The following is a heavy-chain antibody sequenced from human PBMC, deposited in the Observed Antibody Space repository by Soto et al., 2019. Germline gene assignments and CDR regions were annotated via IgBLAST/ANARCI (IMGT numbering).Heavy chain of an antibody. D-gene: IGHD6-13*01. V-gene: IGHV3-9*01. CDR2: ISWNSGSI. J-gene: IGHJ4*02. Sequence: SLKISCAASGFTFDDYAMHWVRQAPGKGLEWVSGISWNSGSIGYADSVKGRFTISRDNAKNSLYLQMNSLRAEDTALYYCAKGIAAAGTMGGDYWGQGTLVTVSS. CDR1: GFTFDDYA. CDR3: AKGIAAAGTMGGDY.